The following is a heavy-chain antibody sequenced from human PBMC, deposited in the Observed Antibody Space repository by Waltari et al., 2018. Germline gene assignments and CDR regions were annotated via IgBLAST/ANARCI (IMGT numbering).Heavy chain of an antibody. CDR3: TRGGRDSSWYWRD. D-gene: IGHD6-13*01. J-gene: IGHJ4*02. CDR1: GLSFSNYW. CDR2: IKQDGSEK. Sequence: EVQLVESGGGLAQPGGSLRLSCAVSGLSFSNYWMTWVRQASGKGPEWVANIKQDGSEKYYMDSVKGRFTISRDNAKNSLYLQMNNLRVEDTAVYYCTRGGRDSSWYWRDWGQGTLVTVSS. V-gene: IGHV3-7*01.